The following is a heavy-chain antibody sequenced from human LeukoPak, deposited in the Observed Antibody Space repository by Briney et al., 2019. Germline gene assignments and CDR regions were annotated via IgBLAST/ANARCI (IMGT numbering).Heavy chain of an antibody. Sequence: GGSLRLSCTASGFTFSSYTMTWVRQAPGKGLKWVSIITTGDGNTYYADSVKGRFTVSGDDSKNTLYLQMNSLRAEDTAVYYCAKDGGLWVSAHWGDSWGRGTLVTVSS. CDR3: AKDGGLWVSAHWGDS. CDR1: GFTFSSYT. J-gene: IGHJ4*02. V-gene: IGHV3-23*01. CDR2: ITTGDGNT. D-gene: IGHD7-27*01.